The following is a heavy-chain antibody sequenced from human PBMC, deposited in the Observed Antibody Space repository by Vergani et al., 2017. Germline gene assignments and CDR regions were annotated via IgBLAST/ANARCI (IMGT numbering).Heavy chain of an antibody. J-gene: IGHJ3*02. CDR2: ISYDGSNK. Sequence: QVQLVESGGGVVQPGRSLRLSCAASGFTFSSYAMHWVRQAPGKGLEWVAVISYDGSNKYYADSVKGRFTISRDNSKNTLYLQMNSRRAEDTAVYYCARDTEPYSSGWYRPHLSDHDAFDIWGQGTMVTVSS. CDR1: GFTFSSYA. V-gene: IGHV3-30-3*01. CDR3: ARDTEPYSSGWYRPHLSDHDAFDI. D-gene: IGHD6-19*01.